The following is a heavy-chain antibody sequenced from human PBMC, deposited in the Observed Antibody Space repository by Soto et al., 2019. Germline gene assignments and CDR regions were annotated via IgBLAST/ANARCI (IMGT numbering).Heavy chain of an antibody. V-gene: IGHV1-18*01. J-gene: IGHJ6*02. CDR2: ISAYNGNT. CDR3: ARGRLGYCSGGSCSPYTVYYYYGMDV. CDR1: GYTFTSYG. D-gene: IGHD2-15*01. Sequence: ASVKVSCKASGYTFTSYGISWVRQAPGQGLEWMGWISAYNGNTNYAQKLQGRVTMTTDTSTSTAYMELRSLRSEDTAVYYCARGRLGYCSGGSCSPYTVYYYYGMDVWGHGTTVTVSS.